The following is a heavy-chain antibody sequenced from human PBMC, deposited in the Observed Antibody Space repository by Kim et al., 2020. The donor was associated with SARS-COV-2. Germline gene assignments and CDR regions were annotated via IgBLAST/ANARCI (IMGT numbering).Heavy chain of an antibody. J-gene: IGHJ6*02. Sequence: NDYAVSVKRRITINPDTSKNQFSLQLNSVTPEDTAVYYCARVYMRAGYGMDVWGQGTTVTVSS. V-gene: IGHV6-1*01. CDR2: N. CDR3: ARVYMRAGYGMDV. D-gene: IGHD1-20*01.